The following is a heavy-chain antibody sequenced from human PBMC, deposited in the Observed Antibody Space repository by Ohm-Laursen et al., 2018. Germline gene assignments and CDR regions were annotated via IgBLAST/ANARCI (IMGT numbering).Heavy chain of an antibody. Sequence: GSLRLSCAASGFTFSDYYMSWIRQAPGKGLEWVSYITSSGSTIYYADSVKGRFTISRDNAKDSVFLQMNSLRAEDTAVYYCAKFPLYNYGPGAFDMWGQGTRVTVSS. CDR3: AKFPLYNYGPGAFDM. CDR2: ITSSGSTI. V-gene: IGHV3-11*04. D-gene: IGHD3-16*01. J-gene: IGHJ3*02. CDR1: GFTFSDYY.